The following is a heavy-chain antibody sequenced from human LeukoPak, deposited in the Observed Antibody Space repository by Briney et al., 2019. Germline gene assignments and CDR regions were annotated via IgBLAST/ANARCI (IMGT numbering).Heavy chain of an antibody. CDR3: ARDGSRGNLVTAPDY. V-gene: IGHV3-21*01. D-gene: IGHD2-21*02. CDR1: GFTFSNYN. CDR2: ISTSSNYR. J-gene: IGHJ4*02. Sequence: GGSLRLSCAASGFTFSNYNMNWVRQAPGKGLEWVSSISTSSNYRYYADSVKGRFTISRDNAKNSLYLQMNSLRAEDTAVYYCARDGSRGNLVTAPDYWGQGTLVTVSS.